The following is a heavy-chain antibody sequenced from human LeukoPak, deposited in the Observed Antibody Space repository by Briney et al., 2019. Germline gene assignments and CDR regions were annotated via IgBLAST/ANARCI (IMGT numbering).Heavy chain of an antibody. CDR2: IYTSGST. CDR1: GGSISSYY. V-gene: IGHV4-4*07. CDR3: ARDPDDYVWGSYRYIQNYGMDV. J-gene: IGHJ6*02. Sequence: SETLSLTCTVSGGSISSYYWSWIRQPAGKGLEWIGRIYTSGSTNYNPYLKRRVTMSVDTSTNQFSLKLSSVSAEDMAVYYCARDPDDYVWGSYRYIQNYGMDVWGQGTTVTVSS. D-gene: IGHD3-16*02.